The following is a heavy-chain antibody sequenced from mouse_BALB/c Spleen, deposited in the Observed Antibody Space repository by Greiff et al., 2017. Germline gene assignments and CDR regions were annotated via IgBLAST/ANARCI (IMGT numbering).Heavy chain of an antibody. D-gene: IGHD1-1*01. CDR1: GFTFSSFG. CDR2: ISSGSSTI. J-gene: IGHJ3*01. Sequence: EVMLVESGGGLVQPGGSRKLSCAASGFTFSSFGMHWVRQAPEKGLEWVAYISSGSSTIYYADTVKGRFTISRDNPKNTLFLQMTSLRSEDTAMYYCARSDYGSSYVAWFAYWGQGTLVTVSA. V-gene: IGHV5-17*02. CDR3: ARSDYGSSYVAWFAY.